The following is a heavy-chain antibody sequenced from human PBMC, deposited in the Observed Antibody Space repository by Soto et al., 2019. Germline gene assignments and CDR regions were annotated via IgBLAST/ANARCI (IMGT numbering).Heavy chain of an antibody. J-gene: IGHJ5*02. V-gene: IGHV5-10-1*03. Sequence: EVQLVQSGAEVKKPGESLRISCKGSGFRFTTYWISWVRQMPGKGLEWMGRIDPTDSYTDYSPSFQGHITMSADKSISTADLQWSSLKASDTAMYFRVRHYSTSEFDPWGQGTLVSVSS. CDR1: GFRFTTYW. CDR3: VRHYSTSEFDP. CDR2: IDPTDSYT. D-gene: IGHD6-6*01.